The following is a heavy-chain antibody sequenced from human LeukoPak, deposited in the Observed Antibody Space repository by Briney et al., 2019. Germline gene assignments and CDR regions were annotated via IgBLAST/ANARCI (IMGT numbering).Heavy chain of an antibody. CDR1: RFAFSSYV. Sequence: GGSLRLSCAASRFAFSSYVMSWVRQAPGKGLECVSAISGSGRSTYYADSVKGRFTISRDNSKNTLYLQMNSLRAEDTAAYYCARVLGTIQVWPQPFGDGMDVWGQGTTVTVSS. CDR2: ISGSGRST. J-gene: IGHJ6*02. V-gene: IGHV3-23*01. CDR3: ARVLGTIQVWPQPFGDGMDV. D-gene: IGHD5-18*01.